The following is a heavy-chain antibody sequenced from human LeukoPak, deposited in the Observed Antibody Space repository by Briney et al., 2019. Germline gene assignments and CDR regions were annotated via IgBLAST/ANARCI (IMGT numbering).Heavy chain of an antibody. CDR2: ISSSSSYI. V-gene: IGHV3-21*01. CDR3: ARGEAANRDP. Sequence: GGSLRLSCAASGFTFSSYSMNWVRQAPGKGLEWVSSISSSSSYIYHADSVKGRFTISRDNAKNSLYLQMNSLRAEDAAVYYCARGEAANRDPWGQGTLVTVSS. CDR1: GFTFSSYS. J-gene: IGHJ5*02. D-gene: IGHD6-13*01.